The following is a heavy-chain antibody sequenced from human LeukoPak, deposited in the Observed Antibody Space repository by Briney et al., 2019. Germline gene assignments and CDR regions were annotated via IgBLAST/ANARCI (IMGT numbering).Heavy chain of an antibody. J-gene: IGHJ4*02. D-gene: IGHD5-18*01. Sequence: EASVKVSCKASGYTLSSYGITWVRQAPGQGLEWMGWINGYNGNTNYAQKLQGRVTMTTDTSTTTAYMELRSLRSDDTAVYYCVRQVDITMALPDYWGQGTLVTVSS. CDR1: GYTLSSYG. CDR3: VRQVDITMALPDY. CDR2: INGYNGNT. V-gene: IGHV1-18*01.